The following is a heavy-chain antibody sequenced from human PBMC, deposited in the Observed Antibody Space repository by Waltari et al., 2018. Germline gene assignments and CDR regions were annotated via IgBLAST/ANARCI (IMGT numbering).Heavy chain of an antibody. CDR3: AREKAAAGFDY. J-gene: IGHJ4*02. CDR2: IYYSGST. V-gene: IGHV4-59*11. CDR1: GGSISSHY. D-gene: IGHD6-13*01. Sequence: QVQLQESGPGLVKPSETLSLTCTVSGGSISSHYWSWIRQPPGKGLEWIGYIYYSGSTNYNPSLKSRVTISVDTSKNQFSLKLSSVTAADTAVYYCAREKAAAGFDYWGQGTLVTVSS.